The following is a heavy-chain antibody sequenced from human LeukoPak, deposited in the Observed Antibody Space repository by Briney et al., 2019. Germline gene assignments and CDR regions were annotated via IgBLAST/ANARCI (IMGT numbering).Heavy chain of an antibody. D-gene: IGHD3-16*02. CDR3: ARDGLSYDYVWGSYLPLYYFDY. CDR2: IWYDGSNK. J-gene: IGHJ4*02. CDR1: GFTFSSYG. V-gene: IGHV3-33*01. Sequence: PGRSLRLSCAASGFTFSSYGMPWVRQAPGKGLEWVAVIWYDGSNKHYADSVKGRFTISRDNSKNTLYLQMNSLRAEDTAVYYCARDGLSYDYVWGSYLPLYYFDYWGQGTLVTVSS.